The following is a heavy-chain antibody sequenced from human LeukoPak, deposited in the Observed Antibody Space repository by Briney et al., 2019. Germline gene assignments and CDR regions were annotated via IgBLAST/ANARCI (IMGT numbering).Heavy chain of an antibody. CDR1: GGSVSGYY. CDR2: IHSSGNT. V-gene: IGHV4-59*08. CDR3: VRHGGSYFIY. Sequence: SETLSLTCTVSGGSVSGYYWSWIRQPPGKALEWIGYIHSSGNTVYNPSLKSRVTIAVDTSKNQFSLKLSSVTAVDTAIYYCVRHGGSYFIYWGQGTLVTVSS. J-gene: IGHJ4*02. D-gene: IGHD1-26*01.